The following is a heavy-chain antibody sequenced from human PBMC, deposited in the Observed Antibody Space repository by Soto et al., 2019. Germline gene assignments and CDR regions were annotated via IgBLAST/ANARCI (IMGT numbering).Heavy chain of an antibody. CDR2: INHSGST. V-gene: IGHV4-34*01. CDR3: AVRGAARPFDY. D-gene: IGHD6-6*01. J-gene: IGHJ4*02. CDR1: GGSFSGYY. Sequence: SETLSLTCAVYGGSFSGYYWSWIRQPPGKGLEWIGEINHSGSTNYNPSLKSRVTISVDTSKNQFSLKLSSVTAADTAVYYCAVRGAARPFDYWGQGTLVTVSS.